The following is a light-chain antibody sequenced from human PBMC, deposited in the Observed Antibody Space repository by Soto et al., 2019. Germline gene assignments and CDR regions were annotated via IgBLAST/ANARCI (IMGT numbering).Light chain of an antibody. CDR1: QSVSSSY. CDR3: QQYGSSPPVT. J-gene: IGKJ4*01. Sequence: EIVLTQSPGPLSLSPGERATLSCRARQSVSSSYLAWYQQKPGQAPRLLIYGASSRATGIPDRFSGSGSGTDFTLTISRLEPEDFAVYYCQQYGSSPPVTFGGGTKVEIK. CDR2: GAS. V-gene: IGKV3-20*01.